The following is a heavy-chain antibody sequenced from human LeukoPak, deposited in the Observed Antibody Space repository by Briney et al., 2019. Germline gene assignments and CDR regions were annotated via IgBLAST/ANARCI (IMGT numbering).Heavy chain of an antibody. D-gene: IGHD3-16*01. CDR3: AREDVFDY. J-gene: IGHJ4*02. Sequence: PGGSLRLSCAASGFTFSSYWMHWVRQAPGKGLEWVAVISYDGSNKYYADSVKGRFTISRDNSKNTLYLQMNSLRAEDTAVYYCAREDVFDYWGQGTLVTVSS. CDR2: ISYDGSNK. CDR1: GFTFSSYW. V-gene: IGHV3-30-3*01.